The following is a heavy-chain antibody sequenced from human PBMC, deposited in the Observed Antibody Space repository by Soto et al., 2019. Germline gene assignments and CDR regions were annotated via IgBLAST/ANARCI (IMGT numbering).Heavy chain of an antibody. J-gene: IGHJ4*02. V-gene: IGHV3-74*01. CDR2: INSDGSSI. Sequence: EVHLVESGGGVVQPGGSLRLSCAASGFSFSTWMHWVRQAPGKGLVWLSRINSDGSSISYADSVQGRFFVSRDNAKNTLNLQMNSLTAEDRAVYCCTRGASGYGNFDYWGQGVLLTVSS. CDR3: TRGASGYGNFDY. CDR1: GFSFSTW. D-gene: IGHD5-12*01.